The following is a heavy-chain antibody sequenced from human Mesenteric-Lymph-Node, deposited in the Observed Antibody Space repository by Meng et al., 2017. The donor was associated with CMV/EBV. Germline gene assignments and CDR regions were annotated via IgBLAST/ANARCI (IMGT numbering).Heavy chain of an antibody. V-gene: IGHV3-74*01. D-gene: IGHD3/OR15-3a*01. J-gene: IGHJ6*02. CDR1: GFTFSSYW. Sequence: GESLKISCTASGFTFSSYWMHWVRQAPGKGLVWVSRISPDGRNTPYADSVKGRFTISRDNAKNTLYLQMNSLRAEDTALYYCTRDDFWTSYPRYGMDVWGQGTTVTVSS. CDR3: TRDDFWTSYPRYGMDV. CDR2: ISPDGRNT.